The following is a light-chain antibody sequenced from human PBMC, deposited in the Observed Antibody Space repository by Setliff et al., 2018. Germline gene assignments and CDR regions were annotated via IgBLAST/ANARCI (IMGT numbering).Light chain of an antibody. CDR2: SNN. CDR3: QSYGGGLNGYV. J-gene: IGLJ1*01. V-gene: IGLV1-40*01. Sequence: QSVLTQPPSVSGAPGQTVTISCTGSSSNIGARYDVQWYQQLPGTAPKLLIYSNNFRPSGVPDRFSGSKSGTSASLAITGLQSEDEADYYCQSYGGGLNGYVFGTGTKVTVL. CDR1: SSNIGARYD.